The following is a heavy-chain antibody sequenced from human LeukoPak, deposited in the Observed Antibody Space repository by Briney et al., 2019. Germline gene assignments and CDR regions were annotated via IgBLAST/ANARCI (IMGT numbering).Heavy chain of an antibody. Sequence: ASVKVSCKASGGTFSSYAISWVRQAPGQGLEWVGRIIPILGIANYAQKFQGRVTITADKSTSTAYMELSSLRSEDTAVYYCASSLDTAMVLNWGQGTLVTVSS. D-gene: IGHD5-18*01. J-gene: IGHJ4*02. CDR1: GGTFSSYA. CDR3: ASSLDTAMVLN. CDR2: IIPILGIA. V-gene: IGHV1-69*04.